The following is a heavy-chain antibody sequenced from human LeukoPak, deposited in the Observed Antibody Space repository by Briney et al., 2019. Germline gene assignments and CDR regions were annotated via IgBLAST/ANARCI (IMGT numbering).Heavy chain of an antibody. J-gene: IGHJ4*02. Sequence: KPSETLSPTCTVSGGSISSYYWSWIRQPAGKGLEWIGRIYTSGSTNYNPSLKSRVTMSVDTSKNQFSLKLSSVTAADTAVYYCARGVYDILTGPFDYWGQGTLVTASS. CDR1: GGSISSYY. CDR3: ARGVYDILTGPFDY. D-gene: IGHD3-9*01. CDR2: IYTSGST. V-gene: IGHV4-4*07.